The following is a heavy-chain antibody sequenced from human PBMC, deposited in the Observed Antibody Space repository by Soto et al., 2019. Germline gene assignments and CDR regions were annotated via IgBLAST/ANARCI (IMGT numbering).Heavy chain of an antibody. V-gene: IGHV3-30-3*01. CDR2: ISYDGSNE. CDR3: ARGSHSSTWPEYFQH. CDR1: GFIFSSYA. Sequence: QVQLVESGGGVVQPGRSLRLSCAASGFIFSSYAMHWVRQAPGKGLEWVAVISYDGSNEYYADSVKGRFTISKDNSKNTLYLQMNSLRAEDTAVYYCARGSHSSTWPEYFQHWGQGTLLTVSS. J-gene: IGHJ1*01. D-gene: IGHD6-13*01.